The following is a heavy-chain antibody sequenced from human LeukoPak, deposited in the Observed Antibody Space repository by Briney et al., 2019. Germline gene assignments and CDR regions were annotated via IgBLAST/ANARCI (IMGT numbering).Heavy chain of an antibody. Sequence: GGSLRLSCAASGFTVSGYYMSWVRQAPGKGLEWVANIKQDGSERYYADSVKGRFTISRDNAKNSLYLQMNSLRVEDTAVYYCARVLSPGVYYCYYYMDVWGKGTTVTISS. J-gene: IGHJ6*03. V-gene: IGHV3-7*01. CDR1: GFTVSGYY. D-gene: IGHD1-14*01. CDR3: ARVLSPGVYYCYYYMDV. CDR2: IKQDGSER.